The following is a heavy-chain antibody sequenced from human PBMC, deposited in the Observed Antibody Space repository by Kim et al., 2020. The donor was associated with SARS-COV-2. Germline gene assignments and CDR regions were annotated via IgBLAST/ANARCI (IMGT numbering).Heavy chain of an antibody. CDR3: ARTPYGDGMDV. V-gene: IGHV4-4*09. D-gene: IGHD4-17*01. Sequence: TNYNPSRKSRVTISVDTAKNQFSLKLSSVTAADTAVYYCARTPYGDGMDVWGQGTTVTVSS. J-gene: IGHJ6*02. CDR2: T.